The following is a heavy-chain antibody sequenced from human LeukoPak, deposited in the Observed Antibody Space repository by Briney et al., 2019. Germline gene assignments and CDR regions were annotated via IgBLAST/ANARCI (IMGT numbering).Heavy chain of an antibody. Sequence: GGSLRLSCAASGFTFSSYAMSWVRQAPGKGLEWVSAVSGSGGSTYYADSVKGRFTISRDNSKNTLYLQMNSLRAEDTTVYYCAKVRYGENYYYYYYMDVWGKGTTVTVSS. CDR3: AKVRYGENYYYYYYMDV. J-gene: IGHJ6*03. D-gene: IGHD4/OR15-4a*01. CDR2: VSGSGGST. V-gene: IGHV3-23*01. CDR1: GFTFSSYA.